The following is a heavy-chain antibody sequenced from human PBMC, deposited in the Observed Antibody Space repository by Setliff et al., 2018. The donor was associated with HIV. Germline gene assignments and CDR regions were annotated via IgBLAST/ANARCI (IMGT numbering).Heavy chain of an antibody. Sequence: PSETLSLTCTVSGGSFRSGGYYWSWIRQPPGRGLEWIGYIYSSGSTNFNPPLQSRVTISVDTSKNQFSLKLRSVTAADTAVYYCEVAGQWGQGTLVTVSS. J-gene: IGHJ4*02. CDR3: EVAGQ. V-gene: IGHV4-61*08. CDR1: GGSFRSGGYY. CDR2: IYSSGST. D-gene: IGHD6-19*01.